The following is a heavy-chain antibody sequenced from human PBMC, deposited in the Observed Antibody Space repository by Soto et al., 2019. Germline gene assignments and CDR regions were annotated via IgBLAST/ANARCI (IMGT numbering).Heavy chain of an antibody. CDR1: GYTFTSYG. J-gene: IGHJ4*02. CDR3: AGDTLAAGKGSDY. CDR2: ISAYNGNT. V-gene: IGHV1-18*01. D-gene: IGHD6-13*01. Sequence: ASVKVSCKASGYTFTSYGISWVRQAPGQGLEWMGWISAYNGNTNYAQKLQGRVTMTTDTSTSTAYMELSSLRSEDTAVYYCAGDTLAAGKGSDYWGQGTLVTVSS.